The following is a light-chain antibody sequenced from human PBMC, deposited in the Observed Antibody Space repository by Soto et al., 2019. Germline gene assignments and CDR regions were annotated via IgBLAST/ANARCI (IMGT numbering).Light chain of an antibody. CDR3: SSYAGRNNVI. Sequence: QSALTQPPSASGSPGQSVTISCTGTSSDVGGYNYVSWYQQHPGKAPKLMIYEVSKRPSGVTDRFSGSKSGNTASLTVSGLQSEDEADYYCSSYAGRNNVIFGGGTKVTVL. CDR2: EVS. V-gene: IGLV2-8*01. J-gene: IGLJ2*01. CDR1: SSDVGGYNY.